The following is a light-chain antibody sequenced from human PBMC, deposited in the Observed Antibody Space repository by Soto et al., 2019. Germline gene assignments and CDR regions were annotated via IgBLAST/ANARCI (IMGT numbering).Light chain of an antibody. Sequence: DIQMTQSPSSLSASVGDRVTITCRASQSIRSYLNWYQQKPGKAPKLLIYAASSLQSGVQSRFSGSESGTDFTLTISSLQPEDFATYYCQQSYSTPYTFGQGTTLEIK. CDR1: QSIRSY. V-gene: IGKV1-39*01. J-gene: IGKJ2*01. CDR3: QQSYSTPYT. CDR2: AAS.